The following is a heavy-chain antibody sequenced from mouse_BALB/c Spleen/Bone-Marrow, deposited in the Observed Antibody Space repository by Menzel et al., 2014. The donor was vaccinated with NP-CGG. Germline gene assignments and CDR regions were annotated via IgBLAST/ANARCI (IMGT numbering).Heavy chain of an antibody. Sequence: EVKLMESGAELVKPGASVKLSCTASGFNIKDTYMHWVKQRPEQGLEWIGRIDPANGNTKYDPKFQAKATITADTSSNTAYLQLSSLTSEDTAVYYCASYYYGSAWFAYWGQGTLVTVSA. J-gene: IGHJ3*01. V-gene: IGHV14-3*02. CDR3: ASYYYGSAWFAY. D-gene: IGHD1-1*01. CDR2: IDPANGNT. CDR1: GFNIKDTY.